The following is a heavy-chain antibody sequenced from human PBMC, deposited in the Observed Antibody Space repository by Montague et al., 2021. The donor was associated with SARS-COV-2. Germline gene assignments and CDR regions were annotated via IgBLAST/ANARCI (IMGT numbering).Heavy chain of an antibody. CDR3: ARSGVGIFDFSYFDS. CDR1: GFSISSGYY. J-gene: IGHJ4*02. V-gene: IGHV4-38-2*02. Sequence: SETLSLTCSVSGFSISSGYYWGWIRQTPGRGLGWIRSRYQNGATYYSPSLNRPVTILLDTSKNQFSLSLTSVTAADTAVYYCARSGVGIFDFSYFDSWGQGSLVIVSS. CDR2: RYQNGAT. D-gene: IGHD3-3*01.